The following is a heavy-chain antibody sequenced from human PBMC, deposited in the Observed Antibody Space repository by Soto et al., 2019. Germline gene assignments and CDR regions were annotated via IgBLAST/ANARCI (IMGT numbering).Heavy chain of an antibody. Sequence: GGSLRLSCAASGFTFSSYVMSWVRQAPGKGLEWVSAISGSGGSTYYADSVKGRFTISRDNSKNTLYLQMNSLRAEDTAVYYCAKAHYDSSGYHYPTYFDYWGQGTLVTVS. CDR1: GFTFSSYV. CDR3: AKAHYDSSGYHYPTYFDY. D-gene: IGHD3-22*01. V-gene: IGHV3-23*01. CDR2: ISGSGGST. J-gene: IGHJ4*02.